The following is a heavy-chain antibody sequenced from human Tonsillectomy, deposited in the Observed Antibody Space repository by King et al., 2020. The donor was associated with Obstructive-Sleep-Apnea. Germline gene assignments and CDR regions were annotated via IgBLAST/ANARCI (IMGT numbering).Heavy chain of an antibody. D-gene: IGHD2-15*01. CDR1: GFTFSTYW. J-gene: IGHJ4*02. CDR3: ARGKDID. V-gene: IGHV3-74*01. CDR2: IDSDGSNT. Sequence: VQLVESGGGLVQPGGSLRLSCAASGFTFSTYWMHWVRQAPGKGLMWVSRIDSDGSNTTYADSVKGRFTISRDNAKNTLDLQMNSLRAEDTAVYYCARGKDIDWGQGTLVTVSS.